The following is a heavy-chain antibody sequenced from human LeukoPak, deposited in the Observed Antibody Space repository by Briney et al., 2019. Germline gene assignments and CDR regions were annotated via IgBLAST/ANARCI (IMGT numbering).Heavy chain of an antibody. J-gene: IGHJ6*03. D-gene: IGHD2-2*01. Sequence: GESLKISCQGSGYCFTTYWIVWVRQMPGKGLEWMGINYPGDSDTRYSPSFQGQVTISADKSISTAYLQWSGLKASDTAIYYCARHGSGTSPRFYYYYMDVWGKGTTVTVSS. CDR2: NYPGDSDT. V-gene: IGHV5-51*01. CDR1: GYCFTTYW. CDR3: ARHGSGTSPRFYYYYMDV.